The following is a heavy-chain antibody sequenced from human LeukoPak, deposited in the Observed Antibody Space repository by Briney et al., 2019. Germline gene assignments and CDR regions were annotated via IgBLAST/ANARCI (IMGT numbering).Heavy chain of an antibody. Sequence: GASVKVSCKASGGTFSSYAISWVRQAPGQGLEWMGGIIPIFGTANYAQKFQGRVTITADESTSTAYMELSSLRSEDTAVYYCARGVFTAPDYYYYMDVWGKGTTVTISS. CDR3: ARGVFTAPDYYYYMDV. J-gene: IGHJ6*03. CDR2: IIPIFGTA. D-gene: IGHD2-21*02. CDR1: GGTFSSYA. V-gene: IGHV1-69*13.